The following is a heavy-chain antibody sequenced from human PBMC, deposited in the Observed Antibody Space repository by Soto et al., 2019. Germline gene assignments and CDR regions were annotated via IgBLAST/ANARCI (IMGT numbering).Heavy chain of an antibody. Sequence: EVQLLESGGRLVQPGGSLRLSCAASGFSFGSYAMSWVRQAPGKGLEWISTVSGSGGSTSYADSVKGRFTLSRDNSQNTVYLQMTSLRAEDTAVYYCAKCGVFYIPGLFENWGRGTLVTVSS. J-gene: IGHJ4*02. D-gene: IGHD1-26*01. V-gene: IGHV3-23*01. CDR1: GFSFGSYA. CDR3: AKCGVFYIPGLFEN. CDR2: VSGSGGST.